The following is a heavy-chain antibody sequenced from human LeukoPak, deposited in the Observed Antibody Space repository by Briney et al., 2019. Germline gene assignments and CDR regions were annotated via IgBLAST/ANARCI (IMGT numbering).Heavy chain of an antibody. V-gene: IGHV4-30-2*01. D-gene: IGHD6-13*01. CDR1: GGSISSGGYY. CDR2: IYHSGST. Sequence: PSETLSLTCTVSGGSISSGGYYWSWIRQPPGEGLEWIGYIYHSGSTYYNPSLKSRVTISVDRSKNQFSLKLSSVTAADTAVYYCASTVYSSSWYSQHWGQGTLVTVSS. CDR3: ASTVYSSSWYSQH. J-gene: IGHJ1*01.